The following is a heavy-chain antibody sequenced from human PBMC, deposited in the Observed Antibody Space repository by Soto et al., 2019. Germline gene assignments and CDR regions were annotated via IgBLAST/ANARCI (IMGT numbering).Heavy chain of an antibody. Sequence: SETLSLTCAVYGGSFSGYYWSWIRQPPGKGLEWIGEINHSGSTNYNPSLKSRVTISVDTSKNQFSLKLSSVTAADTAVYYCAREYCSSTSCYSSRPRGGWFDPWCQGTLVTVSS. V-gene: IGHV4-34*01. CDR2: INHSGST. CDR3: AREYCSSTSCYSSRPRGGWFDP. CDR1: GGSFSGYY. D-gene: IGHD2-2*01. J-gene: IGHJ5*02.